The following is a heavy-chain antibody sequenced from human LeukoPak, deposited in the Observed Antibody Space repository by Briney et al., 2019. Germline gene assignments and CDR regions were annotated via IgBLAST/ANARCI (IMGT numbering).Heavy chain of an antibody. D-gene: IGHD3-9*01. CDR2: IYYSGSN. Sequence: SQTLSLTCTVSGDSISGYYWNWIRQPPGKGLECIGHIYYSGSNNYNPSLKSRVTMSVDTSKNQFSLKLSSVTAADTAVYYCARDVRYFDWLTYNWFDPWGQGTLVTVSS. J-gene: IGHJ5*02. CDR3: ARDVRYFDWLTYNWFDP. CDR1: GDSISGYY. V-gene: IGHV4-59*12.